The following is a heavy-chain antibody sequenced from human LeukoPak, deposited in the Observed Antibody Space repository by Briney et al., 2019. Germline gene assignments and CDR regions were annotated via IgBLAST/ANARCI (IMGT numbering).Heavy chain of an antibody. CDR2: ISSSSITI. D-gene: IGHD2-21*02. J-gene: IGHJ5*02. CDR1: GFTFSSYS. Sequence: GGSLRLSCATSGFTFSSYSMNWVRQAPGKGLEWVSYISSSSITIYYADSVKGRFTISRDNAKNSLYLQMNSLRAEDTAVYYCAKPRVGVTTYSDPWGQGTLVTVSS. V-gene: IGHV3-48*01. CDR3: AKPRVGVTTYSDP.